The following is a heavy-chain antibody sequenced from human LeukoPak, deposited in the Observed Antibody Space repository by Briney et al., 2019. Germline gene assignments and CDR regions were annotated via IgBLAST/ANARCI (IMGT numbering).Heavy chain of an antibody. CDR2: INPNSGGT. V-gene: IGHV1-2*02. CDR3: ARAGYRRYYYYYMDV. J-gene: IGHJ6*03. CDR1: GYTFTGYY. D-gene: IGHD5-24*01. Sequence: GASVKVSCKASGYTFTGYYMHWVRQAPGQGLEWMGWINPNSGGTNYAQKFQGRVTMTRDTSISTAYMELSRLRSDDTAVYYCARAGYRRYYYYYMDVWGKGTTVTVSS.